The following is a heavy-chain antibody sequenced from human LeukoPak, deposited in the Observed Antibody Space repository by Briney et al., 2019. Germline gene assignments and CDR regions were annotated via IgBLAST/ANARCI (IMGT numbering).Heavy chain of an antibody. Sequence: AGGSLRLSCAASGFTFSSYAMSWVRQAPGKGLEWVSDISGSGGSTYYTDSVKGRFTISRDNSKNTVYLQMSSLRAEDTAVYYCAKGASEYSDSSGQVDYWGQGTLVTVSS. CDR3: AKGASEYSDSSGQVDY. CDR1: GFTFSSYA. V-gene: IGHV3-23*01. J-gene: IGHJ4*02. CDR2: ISGSGGST. D-gene: IGHD3-22*01.